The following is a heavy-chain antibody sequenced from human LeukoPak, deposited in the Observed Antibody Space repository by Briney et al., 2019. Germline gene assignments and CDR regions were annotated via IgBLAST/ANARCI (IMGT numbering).Heavy chain of an antibody. CDR1: GFTFSSYP. V-gene: IGHV3-64D*09. J-gene: IGHJ4*02. CDR2: ISSNGGST. Sequence: PGGSLRLSCSASGFTFSSYPMHWVRQAPGKGLEYVSAISSNGGSTYYADSVKGRFTISRDNSKNTLYLQMSSLRAEDTAVYYCVKALYYDSSGYTDYWGQGTLVTVSS. D-gene: IGHD3-22*01. CDR3: VKALYYDSSGYTDY.